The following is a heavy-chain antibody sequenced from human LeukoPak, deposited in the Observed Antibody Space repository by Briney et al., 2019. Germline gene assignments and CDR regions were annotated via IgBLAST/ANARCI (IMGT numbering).Heavy chain of an antibody. CDR1: GGSINIISYY. CDR3: ARRPAYYFDY. CDR2: MYYSGNT. J-gene: IGHJ4*02. V-gene: IGHV4-39*01. Sequence: SETLSLTCTVSGGSINIISYYWGWNRQPPGKGLEWIGSMYYSGNTYYNPSLKSRVTMSVDTSKNQFSLKLSSVTAADTAVYYCARRPAYYFDYWGQGTLVTVSS.